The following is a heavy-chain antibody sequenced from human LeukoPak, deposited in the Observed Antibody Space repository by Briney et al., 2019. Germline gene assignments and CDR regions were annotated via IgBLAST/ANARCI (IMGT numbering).Heavy chain of an antibody. CDR3: ARRGPSGRSLDY. CDR1: GGSISSSSYY. V-gene: IGHV4-39*01. J-gene: IGHJ4*02. D-gene: IGHD1-26*01. Sequence: SETLSLTCTVSGGSISSSSYYWGWIRQPPGKGLEWIGSIYYSGSTYYNPSLKSRVTISVDTSKNQFSLKLSSVTAADTAVYYCARRGPSGRSLDYWGQGTLVTVSS. CDR2: IYYSGST.